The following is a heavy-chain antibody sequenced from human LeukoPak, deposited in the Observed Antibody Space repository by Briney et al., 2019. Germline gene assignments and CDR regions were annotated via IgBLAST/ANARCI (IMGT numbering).Heavy chain of an antibody. D-gene: IGHD5-24*01. V-gene: IGHV3-23*01. Sequence: GRSLRLSCAASGFTFSSYAMSWVRQAPGKGLEWVSAISGSGGSTYYADSVKGRFTISRDNSKNTLYLQMNSLRAEDTAVYYCAKAREDGALAPVDYWGQGTLVTVSS. CDR3: AKAREDGALAPVDY. J-gene: IGHJ4*02. CDR2: ISGSGGST. CDR1: GFTFSSYA.